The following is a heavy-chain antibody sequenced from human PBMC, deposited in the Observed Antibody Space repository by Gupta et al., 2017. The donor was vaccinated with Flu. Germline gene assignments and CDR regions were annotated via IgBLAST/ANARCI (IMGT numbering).Heavy chain of an antibody. CDR1: GFTFSGYD. Sequence: CAASGFTFSGYDMSWVRQAPGKGLEWVSLIMRRGVPYYTDSVKGRFTISRDNAKKSVYLKMDGLRAEDTSVYYCARGHWDSWGQGTLVTV. CDR3: ARGHWDS. CDR2: IMRRGVP. V-gene: IGHV3-48*03. J-gene: IGHJ4*02.